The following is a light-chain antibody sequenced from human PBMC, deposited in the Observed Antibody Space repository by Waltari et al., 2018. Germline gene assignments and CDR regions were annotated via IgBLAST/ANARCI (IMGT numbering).Light chain of an antibody. CDR2: WAS. V-gene: IGKV4-1*01. CDR1: QSVLYSPNNKNQ. Sequence: DIVMTQSPESLAVSLGERATINCKSSQSVLYSPNNKNQLAWYQQKPGQPPKLLLYWASTRESGVPDRVSGSGSETDFTLTISSLQAEDVAVYYCHQYYSTPFTFGQGTKLEIK. CDR3: HQYYSTPFT. J-gene: IGKJ2*01.